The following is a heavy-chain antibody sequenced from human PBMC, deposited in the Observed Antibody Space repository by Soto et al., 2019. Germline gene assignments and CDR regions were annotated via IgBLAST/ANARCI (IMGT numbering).Heavy chain of an antibody. V-gene: IGHV3-23*01. D-gene: IGHD7-27*01. J-gene: IGHJ4*02. CDR1: GFPFSSFA. CDR2: ISGSGGST. CDR3: AKEVSLGSTVDLGY. Sequence: PGGSLRLSCAASGFPFSSFAMSWVRQSPGKGLEWVSTISGSGGSTYYADAVKGRFTISRDNSMDTLFLQMKSLRVEDTAIYYCAKEVSLGSTVDLGYWGQGTLVTVSS.